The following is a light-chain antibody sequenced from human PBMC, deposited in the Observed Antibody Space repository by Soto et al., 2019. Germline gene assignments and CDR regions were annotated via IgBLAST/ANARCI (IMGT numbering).Light chain of an antibody. CDR3: CSYAGFSTFV. CDR1: SGDVGGYNL. Sequence: QSVLTQPASVSGSPGQSITISCTGTSGDVGGYNLVSWYQQHPGKAPKLMIYEGNKRPSGVSNRFSGSKSGNTASLTISGLQAEDEADYYCCSYAGFSTFVFGIGTKVTVL. CDR2: EGN. V-gene: IGLV2-23*03. J-gene: IGLJ1*01.